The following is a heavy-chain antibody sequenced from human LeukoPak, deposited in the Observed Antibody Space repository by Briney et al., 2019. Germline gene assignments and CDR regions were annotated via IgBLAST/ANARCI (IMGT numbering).Heavy chain of an antibody. CDR3: AKRISGWYFVDY. V-gene: IGHV3-23*01. CDR1: GFTFRSFA. D-gene: IGHD6-19*01. Sequence: GGSLRLSCAASGFTFRSFAMSWVRQAPGKGLEWVAAITGSGVTYTQYADSVKGRFTIPRDDSKNTLYLQMNSLRAEDTAVYYCAKRISGWYFVDYWGQGTLVMVSS. J-gene: IGHJ4*02. CDR2: ITGSGVTYT.